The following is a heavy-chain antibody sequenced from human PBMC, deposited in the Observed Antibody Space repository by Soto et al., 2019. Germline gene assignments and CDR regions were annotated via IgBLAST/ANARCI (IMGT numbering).Heavy chain of an antibody. CDR1: GGSISSGDYY. D-gene: IGHD3-10*01. Sequence: SEILSLTCTVSGGSISSGDYYWSWIRQPPGKGLEWIGYFYYSGSTYNNPSLKSRVTISVDTSKNQFSLKLSSVTAADTAVYYCARAGFGYYGMDVWGQGTTVTVSS. CDR2: FYYSGST. J-gene: IGHJ6*02. V-gene: IGHV4-30-4*02. CDR3: ARAGFGYYGMDV.